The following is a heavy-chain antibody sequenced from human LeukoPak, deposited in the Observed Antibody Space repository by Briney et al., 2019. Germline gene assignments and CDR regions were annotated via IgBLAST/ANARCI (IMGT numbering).Heavy chain of an antibody. J-gene: IGHJ4*02. D-gene: IGHD3-16*02. V-gene: IGHV4-34*01. Sequence: SETLSLTCAVYGGSFSGYYWSWIRQPPGKGLEWIGEINHSGSTNHNPSLKSRVTISVDTSKNQFSLKLSSVTAADTAVYYCARAHYVWGSYRTLDYWGQGTLVTVSS. CDR2: INHSGST. CDR1: GGSFSGYY. CDR3: ARAHYVWGSYRTLDY.